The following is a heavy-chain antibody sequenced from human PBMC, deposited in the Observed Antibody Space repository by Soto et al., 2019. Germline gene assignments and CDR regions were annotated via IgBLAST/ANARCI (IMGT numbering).Heavy chain of an antibody. D-gene: IGHD3-10*01. CDR2: ISAHNGNT. V-gene: IGHV1-18*01. Sequence: QIHLVQSGAEVKKPGASVQVCCKGSGYGFTTYGITWVRQAPGQGLEWMAWISAHNGNTNYAQKLQGRVTVTRDTSTSTAYMKLRSLRSDDTAVYYCARGRDGEYWGQGALVTVSS. CDR3: ARGRDGEY. J-gene: IGHJ4*02. CDR1: GYGFTTYG.